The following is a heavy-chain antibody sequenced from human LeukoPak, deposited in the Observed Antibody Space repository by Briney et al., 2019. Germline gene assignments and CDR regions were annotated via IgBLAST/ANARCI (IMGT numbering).Heavy chain of an antibody. CDR2: ISSSGSTI. J-gene: IGHJ4*02. V-gene: IGHV3-48*01. CDR3: ARDRMGAILYFDS. CDR1: GFTFSSYS. Sequence: PGGSLRLSCAASGFTFSSYSMSWIRQAPGRGLEWVSYISSSGSTIYYADSVKGRFTISRDNAKNSLYLQMNSLRAEDTAVYYCARDRMGAILYFDSWGQGTLVTVSS. D-gene: IGHD1-26*01.